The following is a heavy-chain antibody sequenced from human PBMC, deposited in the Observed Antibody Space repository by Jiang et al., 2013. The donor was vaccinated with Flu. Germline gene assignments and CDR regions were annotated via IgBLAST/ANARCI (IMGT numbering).Heavy chain of an antibody. Sequence: CTVSGGSISSDGLTGTGSASTQERAWNGIGYISYTGNTYYNPSLKSRVTISVDMSKDQFSLKLTSVTAADTAVYYCARAIEETTTRSYWFDPWGQGTLVTVSS. CDR1: GGSISSDGLT. J-gene: IGHJ5*02. V-gene: IGHV4-31*03. D-gene: IGHD1-1*01. CDR3: ARAIEETTTRSYWFDP. CDR2: ISYTGNT.